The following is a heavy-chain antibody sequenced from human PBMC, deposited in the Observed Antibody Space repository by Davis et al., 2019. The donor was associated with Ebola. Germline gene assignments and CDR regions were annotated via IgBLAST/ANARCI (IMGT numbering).Heavy chain of an antibody. CDR3: ARTRTTHYYYGMDV. Sequence: SGPTLVKPTQTLTLTCTFSGFSLSTSGMCVSWIRQPPGKALEWLARIDWDDDKYYSTSLKTRLTISKDTSKNQVVLTMTDMDPVDTATYYCARTRTTHYYYGMDVWGQGTTVTVSS. CDR2: IDWDDDK. D-gene: IGHD1-1*01. V-gene: IGHV2-70*11. CDR1: GFSLSTSGMC. J-gene: IGHJ6*02.